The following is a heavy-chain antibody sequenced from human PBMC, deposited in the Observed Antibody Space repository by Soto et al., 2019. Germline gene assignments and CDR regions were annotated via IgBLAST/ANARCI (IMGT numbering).Heavy chain of an antibody. CDR1: GYTFTTYA. J-gene: IGHJ4*02. D-gene: IGHD3-10*02. CDR3: ARGPITMIGYYFDY. Sequence: ASVKVSCKASGYTFTTYAMHWVRQAPGQRLEWMGWTNAGNGNTKYSQKFQGRVTITRDTSASTAYMELSSLRSEDTAVYYCARGPITMIGYYFDYWGQGTLVTVSS. V-gene: IGHV1-3*01. CDR2: TNAGNGNT.